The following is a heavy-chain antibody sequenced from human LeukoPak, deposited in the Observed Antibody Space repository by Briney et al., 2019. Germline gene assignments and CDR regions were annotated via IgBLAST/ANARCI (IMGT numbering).Heavy chain of an antibody. CDR3: ARAEQWLANFDY. CDR1: GFTFSSYA. CDR2: ISSSGSTI. J-gene: IGHJ4*02. D-gene: IGHD6-19*01. Sequence: GGSLRLSCAASGFTFSSYAMHWVRQAPGKGLEWVSYISSSGSTIYYADSVKGRFTISRDNAKNSLYLQMNSLRAEDTAVYYCARAEQWLANFDYWGQGTLVTVSS. V-gene: IGHV3-48*03.